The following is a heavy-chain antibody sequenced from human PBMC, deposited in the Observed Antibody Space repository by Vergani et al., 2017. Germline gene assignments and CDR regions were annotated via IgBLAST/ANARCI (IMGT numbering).Heavy chain of an antibody. CDR3: ARASLRALVGYCYYMDG. CDR1: GDSITNGGFS. CDR2: IFPRGNS. D-gene: IGHD3-16*02. V-gene: IGHV4-30-2*01. Sequence: QLQLQESGSGLVKPSQTLSLTCAVSGDSITNGGFSWNWIRQPTGKGPEWIGYIFPRGNSGYNPSLKNRVSISLDKSKNQFYLWVNSVNAADTAVYFCARASLRALVGYCYYMDGWGKGKTVVVSS. J-gene: IGHJ6*03.